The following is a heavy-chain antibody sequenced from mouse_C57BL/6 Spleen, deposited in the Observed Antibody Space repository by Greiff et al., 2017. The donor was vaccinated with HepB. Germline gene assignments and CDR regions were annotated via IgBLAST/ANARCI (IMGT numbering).Heavy chain of an antibody. J-gene: IGHJ1*03. CDR1: GFTFSDYY. V-gene: IGHV5-16*01. CDR2: INYDGSST. D-gene: IGHD1-1*01. Sequence: EVKLVESEGGLVQPGRSMKLSCTASGFTFSDYYMAWVRQVPEKGLEWVANINYDGSSTYYLDSLKSRFIISRDNAKNILYLQMSSLKSEDTATYYCARVDYGSSWYFDVWGTGTTVTVSS. CDR3: ARVDYGSSWYFDV.